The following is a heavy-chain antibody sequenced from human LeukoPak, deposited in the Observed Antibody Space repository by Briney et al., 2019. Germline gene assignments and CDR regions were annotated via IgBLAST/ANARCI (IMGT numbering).Heavy chain of an antibody. J-gene: IGHJ4*02. V-gene: IGHV4-59*01. CDR1: GGSISSYY. CDR2: IYYSGST. D-gene: IGHD5-18*01. CDR3: ARGGVGYSYGKRFDY. Sequence: SETLSLTCTVSGGSISSYYWSWIRQPPGKGLEWIGYIYYSGSTNYNPSLKSRVTISVDTSKNQFSLKLSSVTAADTAVYYCARGGVGYSYGKRFDYWGQGTLVTVSS.